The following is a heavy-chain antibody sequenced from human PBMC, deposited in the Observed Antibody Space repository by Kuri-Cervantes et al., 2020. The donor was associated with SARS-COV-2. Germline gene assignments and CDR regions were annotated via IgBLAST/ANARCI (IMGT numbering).Heavy chain of an antibody. V-gene: IGHV3-11*06. CDR1: GFTVSSNY. CDR2: ISSSSSYS. J-gene: IGHJ6*03. Sequence: GESLKISCAASGFTVSSNYMSWVRQAPVKGLEWVSYISSSSSYSYYADSVKGRFTISRDNAKNSLYLQMNSLRAEDTAVYYCARHYGSGSYSFMHVWGKGTPVTVSS. D-gene: IGHD3-10*01. CDR3: ARHYGSGSYSFMHV.